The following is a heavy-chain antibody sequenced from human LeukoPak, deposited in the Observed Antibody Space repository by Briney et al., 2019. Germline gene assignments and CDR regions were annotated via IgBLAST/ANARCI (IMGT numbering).Heavy chain of an antibody. CDR1: GGSMSSYY. V-gene: IGHV4-59*05. CDR3: AKHYMGSSYNHGLDC. D-gene: IGHD3-10*01. Sequence: SETLSLTCSVSGGSMSSYYWSWIRQSPGKGLEWIGSIYYSGTTYYNPSLKSRVTISVDTSKNQFSLKLSSVTAADTALYYCAKHYMGSSYNHGLDCWGQGTLVTVSS. CDR2: IYYSGTT. J-gene: IGHJ4*02.